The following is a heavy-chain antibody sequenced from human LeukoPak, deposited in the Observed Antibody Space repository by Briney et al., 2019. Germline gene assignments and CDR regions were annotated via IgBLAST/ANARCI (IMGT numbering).Heavy chain of an antibody. D-gene: IGHD1-26*01. Sequence: GGSLRLSCTASGFTFGDYAMSWFRQAPGKGLEWVGFIRSKAYGGTTEYAASVKGRFTISRDDSKSIAYLQMNSLKTEDTAAYYCTRGATYVSYYFDYWGQGTLVTVSS. CDR3: TRGATYVSYYFDY. V-gene: IGHV3-49*03. J-gene: IGHJ4*02. CDR2: IRSKAYGGTT. CDR1: GFTFGDYA.